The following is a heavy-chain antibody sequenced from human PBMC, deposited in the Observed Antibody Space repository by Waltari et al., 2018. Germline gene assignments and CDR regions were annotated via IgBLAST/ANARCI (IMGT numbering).Heavy chain of an antibody. V-gene: IGHV1-8*02. CDR1: GYPFSDSD. CDR2: INPKSGNT. D-gene: IGHD3-3*01. J-gene: IGHJ4*02. CDR3: ARVHYDFWSGYYI. Sequence: QMQLVQSGAEVKKPGASVKVSCKASGYPFSDSDITWVLQATGHGLEWMGWINPKSGNTVSAQNFQDRVTITMDPSTSTVYMELSSLRSDDAAVYYCARVHYDFWSGYYIWGQGTLVTVPS.